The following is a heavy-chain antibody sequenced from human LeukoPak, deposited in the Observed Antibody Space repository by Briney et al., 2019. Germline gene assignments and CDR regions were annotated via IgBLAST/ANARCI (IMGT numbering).Heavy chain of an antibody. CDR2: INTNTGNP. CDR1: GYTFTSYA. V-gene: IGHV7-4-1*02. Sequence: GASVKVSCKASGYTFTSYAMNWVRQAPGQGLEWMGWINTNTGNPTYAQGFTGRFVFSLDTSVSTAYLQISSLKAEDTAVYYCARESHSSGYYYLWAFDIWGQGTMVTVSS. D-gene: IGHD3-22*01. CDR3: ARESHSSGYYYLWAFDI. J-gene: IGHJ3*02.